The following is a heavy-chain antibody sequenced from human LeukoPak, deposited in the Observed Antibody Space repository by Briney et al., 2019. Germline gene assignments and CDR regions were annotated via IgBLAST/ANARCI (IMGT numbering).Heavy chain of an antibody. Sequence: PGGSLRLSRAASGFTFSSHAMSWVRQAPGKGLEWVSSISISGGSTYYADSVKGRFTISRDNSKNTLYLQMNSLRAEDTAVYYCAKVGPSGPRADYYFDYWGQGTLVTVS. D-gene: IGHD6-19*01. CDR3: AKVGPSGPRADYYFDY. CDR2: ISISGGST. V-gene: IGHV3-23*01. J-gene: IGHJ4*02. CDR1: GFTFSSHA.